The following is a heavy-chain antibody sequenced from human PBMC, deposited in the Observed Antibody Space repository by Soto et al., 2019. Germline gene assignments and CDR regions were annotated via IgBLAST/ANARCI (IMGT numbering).Heavy chain of an antibody. V-gene: IGHV1-18*01. CDR3: ARDFYPLAYYFDY. Sequence: ASVKVSCKASGYRFTNHGISWVRQAPGQGLEWMGWISGNDGKTKYARKFQGRVTMTTDTPTSTAYMEMNSLRHDDTAVYYCARDFYPLAYYFDYWGQGTLVTVSS. J-gene: IGHJ4*02. CDR1: GYRFTNHG. CDR2: ISGNDGKT.